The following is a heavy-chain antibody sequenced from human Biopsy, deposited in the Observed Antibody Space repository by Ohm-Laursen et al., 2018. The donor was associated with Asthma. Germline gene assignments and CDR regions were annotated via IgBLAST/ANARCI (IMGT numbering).Heavy chain of an antibody. Sequence: SLRLSCAASGFTFMTYGMHWVRQVPGKGLEWVSRVKGDGRRTSYADSVKGRFTISRDNAKNTLYLQMNSLRVEDTAVYYCARDGVVPDAMYYHYYYGLDVWGQGTTVTVSS. V-gene: IGHV3-74*01. CDR2: VKGDGRRT. D-gene: IGHD2-2*01. CDR3: ARDGVVPDAMYYHYYYGLDV. CDR1: GFTFMTYG. J-gene: IGHJ6*02.